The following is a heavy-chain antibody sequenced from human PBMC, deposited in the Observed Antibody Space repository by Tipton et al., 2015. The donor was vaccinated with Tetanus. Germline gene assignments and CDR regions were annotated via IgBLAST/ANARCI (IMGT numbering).Heavy chain of an antibody. CDR2: INPSGGST. V-gene: IGHV1-46*01. D-gene: IGHD6-19*01. J-gene: IGHJ5*02. CDR3: ARVFIAVAGHNWFDP. CDR1: GYTFTSYY. Sequence: QLVQSGPEVKKPGASVKVSCKASGYTFTSYYMHWVRQAPGQELEWMGIINPSGGSTSYAQKFQGRVTMTRDTSTSTVYMELSSLRSEDTAVYYCARVFIAVAGHNWFDPWGQGTLVTVSS.